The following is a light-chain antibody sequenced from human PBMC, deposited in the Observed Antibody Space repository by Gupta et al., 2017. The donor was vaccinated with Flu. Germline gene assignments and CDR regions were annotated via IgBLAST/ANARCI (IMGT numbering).Light chain of an antibody. CDR3: QVWETSRDQFV. V-gene: IGLV3-21*02. CDR1: NIGSKS. J-gene: IGLJ1*01. Sequence: YVLTPPPSVSVAPGQTARITCRADNIGSKSVHWYQQKPGQAPVLVVYDDSDRRSGIPERFSGANYGDTATLTISRVEAGDEADYYCQVWETSRDQFVFGTGTKVTVL. CDR2: DDS.